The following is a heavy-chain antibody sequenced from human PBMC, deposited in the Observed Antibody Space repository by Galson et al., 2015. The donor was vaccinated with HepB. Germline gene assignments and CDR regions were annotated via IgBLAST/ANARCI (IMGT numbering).Heavy chain of an antibody. CDR1: GFTFSSYW. CDR3: VRDASSDWYDNYQYGMDV. V-gene: IGHV3-7*01. Sequence: SLRLSCAASGFTFSSYWMTWVRQAPGKGLEWVAKIKPDGSEKYDVDSVKGRFTISRDNARNSLYLQMNNLRVEDTAVYYCVRDASSDWYDNYQYGMDVWGQGTTVTVSS. CDR2: IKPDGSEK. D-gene: IGHD6-19*01. J-gene: IGHJ6*02.